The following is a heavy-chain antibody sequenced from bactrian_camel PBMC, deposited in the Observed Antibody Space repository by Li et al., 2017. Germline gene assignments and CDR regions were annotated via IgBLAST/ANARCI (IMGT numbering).Heavy chain of an antibody. CDR1: GYTSSSRC. CDR2: IYTGGCSP. V-gene: IGHV3S25*01. J-gene: IGHJ4*01. D-gene: IGHD3*01. CDR3: AARLNMYCTLRCLRGVEYND. Sequence: QLVESGGGLVQPGGSLRLSCAASGYTSSSRCMAWFRQAPGKEREGVAAIYTGGCSPVYTDSVKGRFNISQDNAKNTVYLQMNSLTPEATAMYYCAARLNMYCTLRCLRGVEYNDWGQGTQVTVS.